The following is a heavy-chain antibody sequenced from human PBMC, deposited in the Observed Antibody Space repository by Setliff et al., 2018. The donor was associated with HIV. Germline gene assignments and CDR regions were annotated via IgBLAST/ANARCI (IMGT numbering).Heavy chain of an antibody. CDR2: IYYSGST. Sequence: ETLSLPCTISGGSISSHYWSWIRQPPGKGLEWIGSIYYSGSTNYNPSLKSRVTISVDTSKNQFSLKLSSVTAADTAVYYCARAYYDSSGYYWGAFDIWGQGTMVTVSS. CDR1: GGSISSHY. CDR3: ARAYYDSSGYYWGAFDI. V-gene: IGHV4-59*11. J-gene: IGHJ3*02. D-gene: IGHD3-22*01.